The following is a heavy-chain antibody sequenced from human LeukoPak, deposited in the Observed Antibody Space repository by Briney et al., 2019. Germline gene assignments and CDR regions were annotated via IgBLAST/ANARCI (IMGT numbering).Heavy chain of an antibody. J-gene: IGHJ4*02. CDR1: GFTFSSYG. Sequence: DPGGSLRLSCAASGFTFSSYGMHWVRQAPGKGLEWVAVISYDGSNKYYADSVKGRFTISRDNSKNTLYLQMNSLRAEDTAVYYCAKDGGVGAKRTTPAKKYHFDYWGQGTLVTVSS. CDR2: ISYDGSNK. D-gene: IGHD1-26*01. V-gene: IGHV3-30*18. CDR3: AKDGGVGAKRTTPAKKYHFDY.